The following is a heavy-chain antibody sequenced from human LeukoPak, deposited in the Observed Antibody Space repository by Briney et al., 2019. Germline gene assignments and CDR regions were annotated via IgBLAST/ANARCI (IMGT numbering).Heavy chain of an antibody. CDR3: ASRPGIEVAGFDY. V-gene: IGHV1-3*04. J-gene: IGHJ4*02. D-gene: IGHD6-19*01. CDR1: GYTFSSYA. CDR2: INTGNGNT. Sequence: GASVKVSCKASGYTFSSYAMNWVRQAPGQRLEWMGWINTGNGNTIYSQKFQGRVAITRDTSASTAYMELSSLRSEDTAVYYCASRPGIEVAGFDYWGQGTLATVSS.